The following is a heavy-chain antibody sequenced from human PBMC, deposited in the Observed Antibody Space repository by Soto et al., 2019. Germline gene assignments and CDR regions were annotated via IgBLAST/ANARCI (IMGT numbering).Heavy chain of an antibody. V-gene: IGHV4-59*12. D-gene: IGHD5-12*01. Sequence: SETLSLTCTFSGASISNYYWSWIRQPPGKGLEWIGYINYSGSTNYSPPLKSRVTISVDTSKNQFSLKLSSVTAADTAVYYCARGDVEMATIADYWGQGTLVTVSS. CDR3: ARGDVEMATIADY. J-gene: IGHJ4*02. CDR2: INYSGST. CDR1: GASISNYY.